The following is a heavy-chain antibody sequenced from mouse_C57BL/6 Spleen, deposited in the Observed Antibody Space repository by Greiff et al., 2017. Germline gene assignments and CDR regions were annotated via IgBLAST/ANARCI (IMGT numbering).Heavy chain of an antibody. Sequence: EVMLVESGEGLVKPGGSLKLSCAASGFTFSSYAMSWVRQTPEKRLEWVAYISSGGDYIYYADTVKGRFTISRDNARNTLYLQMSSLKSEDTAMYYCTREGIYYYGSSYPYWYFDVWGTGTTVTVSS. CDR1: GFTFSSYA. CDR3: TREGIYYYGSSYPYWYFDV. J-gene: IGHJ1*03. V-gene: IGHV5-9-1*02. D-gene: IGHD1-1*01. CDR2: ISSGGDYI.